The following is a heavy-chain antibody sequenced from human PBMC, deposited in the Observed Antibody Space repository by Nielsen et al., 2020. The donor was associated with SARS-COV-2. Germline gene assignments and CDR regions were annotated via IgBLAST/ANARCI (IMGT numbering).Heavy chain of an antibody. D-gene: IGHD1-1*01. V-gene: IGHV3-30*03. Sequence: GGSLRLSCAASGFTFSSYGMHWVRQAPGKGLEWVAVISFDGSNKYYADSVKGRFTISRDNSKNTLYLQMNSLRAEDTAVYYCATADTGTIDFWGQGTLVTVSS. J-gene: IGHJ4*02. CDR1: GFTFSSYG. CDR3: ATADTGTIDF. CDR2: ISFDGSNK.